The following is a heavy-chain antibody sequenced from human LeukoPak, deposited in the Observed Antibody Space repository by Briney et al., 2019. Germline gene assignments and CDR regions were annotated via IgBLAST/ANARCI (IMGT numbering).Heavy chain of an antibody. D-gene: IGHD1-1*01. J-gene: IGHJ4*02. CDR1: GGSISSSSDY. CDR2: IYYHENT. Sequence: SETLSLTCTVSGGSISSSSDYWGWIRQAPGKGLEWIGSIYYHENTYYNSSLKSRVTISVDTSKNQFSLKLNSVTAADMAVYFCARRAYSAAYWKHFDYWGQGTLVTVSS. V-gene: IGHV4-39*01. CDR3: ARRAYSAAYWKHFDY.